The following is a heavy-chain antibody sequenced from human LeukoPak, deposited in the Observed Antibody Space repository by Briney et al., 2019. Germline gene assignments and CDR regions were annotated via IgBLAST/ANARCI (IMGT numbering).Heavy chain of an antibody. CDR1: GYTFTSYY. Sequence: GASVKVSCKASGYTFTSYYMHWVRQAPGQGLEWMGWINPNSGGTNYAQKFQGRVTMTRDTSISTAYMELSRLRSDDTAVYYCARGAIYYYYYMDVWGKGTTVTVSS. V-gene: IGHV1-2*02. CDR3: ARGAIYYYYYMDV. J-gene: IGHJ6*03. CDR2: INPNSGGT.